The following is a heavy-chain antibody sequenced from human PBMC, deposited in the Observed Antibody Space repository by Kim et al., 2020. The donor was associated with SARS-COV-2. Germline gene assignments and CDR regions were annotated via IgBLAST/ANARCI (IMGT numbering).Heavy chain of an antibody. CDR1: GGSISNYY. D-gene: IGHD3-22*01. CDR3: ARHALDSRGYDRTQPFDY. Sequence: SETLSLTCTVSGGSISNYYWSWIRQPPGKGLEWIGYIFYSGSSNYNPSLKSRVTISLQTSKNQFSLKLSSVTAADTAVYYCARHALDSRGYDRTQPFDYWGQGILVTVSS. V-gene: IGHV4-59*08. J-gene: IGHJ4*02. CDR2: IFYSGSS.